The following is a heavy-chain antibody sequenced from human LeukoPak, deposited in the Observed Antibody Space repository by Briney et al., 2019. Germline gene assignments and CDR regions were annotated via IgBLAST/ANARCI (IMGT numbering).Heavy chain of an antibody. CDR3: ARVPDFIARPCDS. V-gene: IGHV4-34*01. D-gene: IGHD2-21*01. J-gene: IGHJ4*02. CDR2: SSPTGDIT. CDR1: GGFFSGNY. Sequence: SETLSLTCAVYGGFFSGNYLTLIRQTPGRGLEWIGESSPTGDITGYNPSLKGRATISVDSSKNQFSLKLTSVTAADTGVYYCARVPDFIARPCDSWGPGTLVTVSS.